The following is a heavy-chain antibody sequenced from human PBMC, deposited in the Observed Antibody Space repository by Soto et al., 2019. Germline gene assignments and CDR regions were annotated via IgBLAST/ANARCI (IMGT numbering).Heavy chain of an antibody. J-gene: IGHJ5*02. Sequence: EEQVVESGGGLVQPGGSLRLSCAASGFTFSSYWMHWVRQVPGKGLVWVSRINNDGSAATYADSVKGRFTISRDNAKNTVYLQMNSLRVEDTAVYYCVRDKPHNWFDPWGQGTPVTVSS. CDR2: INNDGSAA. CDR1: GFTFSSYW. V-gene: IGHV3-74*01. CDR3: VRDKPHNWFDP.